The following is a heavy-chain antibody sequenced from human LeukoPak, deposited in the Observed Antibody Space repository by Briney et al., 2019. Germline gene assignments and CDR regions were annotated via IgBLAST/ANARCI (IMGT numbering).Heavy chain of an antibody. CDR3: ANLVATGLDY. J-gene: IGHJ4*02. D-gene: IGHD3-10*01. V-gene: IGHV3-23*01. Sequence: QTGGSLRLSCAASGFTFSSYAMSCVRQAPGKGLEWVSAINSVGSSTYYADSVKGRFTISRDNSKNTLDLQMNSLRAEDTALYYCANLVATGLDYWGQGTLVTVSS. CDR2: INSVGSST. CDR1: GFTFSSYA.